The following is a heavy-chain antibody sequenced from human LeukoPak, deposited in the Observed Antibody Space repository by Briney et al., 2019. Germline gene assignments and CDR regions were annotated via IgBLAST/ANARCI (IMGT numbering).Heavy chain of an antibody. CDR1: GGSIYRDY. Sequence: SETLSLTCIVSGGSIYRDYSGWVRHPAGKGLGWIARIYTNGTNHYSPSLKTRLTMSIDTSKNQFSLKLRSVTAADTAVYYCGRQGYTASYYFVDYWSQGTLITVSS. V-gene: IGHV4-4*07. J-gene: IGHJ4*02. CDR2: IYTNGTN. CDR3: GRQGYTASYYFVDY. D-gene: IGHD3-10*01.